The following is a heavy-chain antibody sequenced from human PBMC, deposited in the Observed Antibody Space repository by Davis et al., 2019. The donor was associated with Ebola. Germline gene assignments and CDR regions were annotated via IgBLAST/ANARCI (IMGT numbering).Heavy chain of an antibody. D-gene: IGHD6-19*01. CDR2: INPKTTGT. CDR3: ARETLDGRASDY. V-gene: IGHV1-2*06. CDR1: GYTFNGYH. Sequence: AASVKVSCKASGYTFNGYHVHWVRQAPGQGLEWIGRINPKTTGTHYAKDFQGRVTMTRDTSISAAYMELSRLRSDDTAVYYCARETLDGRASDYWGQGTLVTVSS. J-gene: IGHJ4*02.